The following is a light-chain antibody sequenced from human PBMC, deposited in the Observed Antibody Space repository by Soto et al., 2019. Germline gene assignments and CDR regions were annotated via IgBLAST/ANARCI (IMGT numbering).Light chain of an antibody. CDR3: LSYTTSSTYV. V-gene: IGLV2-14*03. CDR2: DVS. CDR1: SSDVGGYNY. J-gene: IGLJ1*01. Sequence: HSALTQPASVSGSPGQSITIPCTGTSSDVGGYNYVSWYQQHPGIAPKVMIYDVSNRPSGVSNRFSGSKSGNTASLTISGLQAEDEADYYCLSYTTSSTYVFGTGTKVTVL.